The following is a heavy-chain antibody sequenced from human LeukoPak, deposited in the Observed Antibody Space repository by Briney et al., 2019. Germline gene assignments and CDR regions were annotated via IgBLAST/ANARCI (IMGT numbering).Heavy chain of an antibody. Sequence: GGSLRLSCAASGVIFSNYNMHWVRQAAGKGLEWVSGIGTAGDTYYPGSVKGRFTISRENAKNSLYLHMNSLSAGDTAMYYCASSPAYSSSWYAIDTWGQGTLVTVSS. CDR2: IGTAGDT. CDR3: ASSPAYSSSWYAIDT. D-gene: IGHD6-13*01. J-gene: IGHJ5*02. V-gene: IGHV3-13*01. CDR1: GVIFSNYN.